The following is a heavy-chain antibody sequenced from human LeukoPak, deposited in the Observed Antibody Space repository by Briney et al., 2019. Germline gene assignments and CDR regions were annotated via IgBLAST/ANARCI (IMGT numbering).Heavy chain of an antibody. J-gene: IGHJ4*02. V-gene: IGHV4-59*01. CDR1: GGSISSYY. D-gene: IGHD3-3*02. CDR3: ARDSRHSFDY. CDR2: IYYSGST. Sequence: PSETLSLTCTVSGGSISSYYWSWIRQPPGKGLEWIGYIYYSGSTNYNPSLKSRVTISVDTSKNQFSLKLSSVTAADTAVYYCARDSRHSFDYWGQGTLVTVSS.